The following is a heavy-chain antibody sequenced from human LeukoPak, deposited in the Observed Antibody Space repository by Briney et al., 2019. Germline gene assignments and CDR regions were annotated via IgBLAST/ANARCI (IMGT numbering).Heavy chain of an antibody. CDR1: GFTFSSYG. J-gene: IGHJ4*02. Sequence: GRSLRLSCAASGFTFSSYGMHWVRQAPGKGLEWVAVIWYDGSNKYYADSVKGRFTTSRDNSKNTLYLQMNSLRAEDTAVYYCARPGTTVTLYYFDYWGQGTLVTVSS. CDR3: ARPGTTVTLYYFDY. D-gene: IGHD4-17*01. V-gene: IGHV3-33*01. CDR2: IWYDGSNK.